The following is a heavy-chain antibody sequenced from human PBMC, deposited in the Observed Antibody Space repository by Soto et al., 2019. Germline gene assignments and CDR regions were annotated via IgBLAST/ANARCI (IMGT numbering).Heavy chain of an antibody. CDR2: INHSGST. CDR3: ARGRSGAKYYYYGMDI. Sequence: SETLSLTCAVYGGSFSGYYWSWIRQPPGKGLEWIGEINHSGSTNYNPSLKSRVTISVDTSKNQFSLKLSSVTAADTAVYYCARGRSGAKYYYYGMDIWGQGTTVTVSS. J-gene: IGHJ6*02. V-gene: IGHV4-34*01. CDR1: GGSFSGYY. D-gene: IGHD2-15*01.